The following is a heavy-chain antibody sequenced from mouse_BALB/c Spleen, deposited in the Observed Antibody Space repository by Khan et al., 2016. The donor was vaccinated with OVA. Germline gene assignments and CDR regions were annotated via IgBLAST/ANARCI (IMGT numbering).Heavy chain of an antibody. V-gene: IGHV1S41*01. CDR1: GYTFTSYW. Sequence: DLVKPGASVKLSCKASGYTFTSYWINWIKQRPGQGLEWIGRISPGSGTPYYNEMFKGKATLTVDTSSSTAYIQLSSLSSEDSAVYFCARGNYYGSSHYAMDYWGQGTSVTASS. CDR3: ARGNYYGSSHYAMDY. D-gene: IGHD1-1*01. J-gene: IGHJ4*01. CDR2: ISPGSGTP.